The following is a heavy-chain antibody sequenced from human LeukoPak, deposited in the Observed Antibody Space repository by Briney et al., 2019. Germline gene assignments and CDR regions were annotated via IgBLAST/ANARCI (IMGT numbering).Heavy chain of an antibody. D-gene: IGHD6-19*01. CDR3: ARDAPQWRNAFDF. V-gene: IGHV1-18*01. Sequence: ASVKVSCKASGYTFTSCVICWVRQAPGQGPEWMGWVSAYNGNTNYAQKFQGRVTMTTDTSTSTAYMELRSLRSDDTAVYYCARDAPQWRNAFDFWGRGTMVTVS. CDR2: VSAYNGNT. J-gene: IGHJ3*01. CDR1: GYTFTSCV.